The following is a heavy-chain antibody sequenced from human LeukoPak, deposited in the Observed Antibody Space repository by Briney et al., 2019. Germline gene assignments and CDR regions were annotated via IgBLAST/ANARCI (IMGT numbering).Heavy chain of an antibody. V-gene: IGHV3-48*01. CDR3: AIGFQVRVAEYYFDY. D-gene: IGHD5/OR15-5a*01. CDR1: GFTLSTYS. CDR2: ISSSSSTI. Sequence: PGGSLRLSCVASGFTLSTYSMNWVRQAPGKGLEWVSYISSSSSTIYYADSVKGRFTISRDNAKNSLYLQVNSLRAEDTAVYYCAIGFQVRVAEYYFDYWGQGTLVTVSS. J-gene: IGHJ4*02.